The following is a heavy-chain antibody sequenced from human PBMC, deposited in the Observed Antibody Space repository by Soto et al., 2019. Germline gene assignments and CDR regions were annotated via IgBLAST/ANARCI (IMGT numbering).Heavy chain of an antibody. J-gene: IGHJ6*02. Sequence: SVKVPCTASGGTFSSYAISWVRQAPGQGLEWMGGIIPILGTANYAQKFQGRVTITADESTSTAYMELSSLRSEDTAVYYCARAYSSSWYMYYGMDVWGQGTTVTVSS. CDR1: GGTFSSYA. CDR3: ARAYSSSWYMYYGMDV. V-gene: IGHV1-69*13. D-gene: IGHD6-13*01. CDR2: IIPILGTA.